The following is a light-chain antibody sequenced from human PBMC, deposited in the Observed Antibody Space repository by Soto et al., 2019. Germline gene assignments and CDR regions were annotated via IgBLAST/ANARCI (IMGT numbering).Light chain of an antibody. CDR2: GAS. CDR3: QQYNTWPPIT. J-gene: IGKJ5*01. Sequence: EIVITQSPATLSVSPGERATLSCRASQSVSSNLAWYQQKPGQAPRLLIFGASTRATGIPARFSGSGSGTEFTLTISSLQSEDFAVYYCQQYNTWPPITFGPGTDWRL. V-gene: IGKV3-15*01. CDR1: QSVSSN.